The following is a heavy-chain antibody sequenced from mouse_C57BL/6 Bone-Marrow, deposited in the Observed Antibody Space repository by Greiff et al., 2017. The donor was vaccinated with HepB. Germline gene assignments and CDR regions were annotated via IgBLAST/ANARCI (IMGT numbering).Heavy chain of an antibody. V-gene: IGHV14-3*01. Sequence: VQLKESVAELVRPGASVKLSCTASGFNIKNTYMHWVKQRPEQGLEWIGRIDPANGNTKYAPKFQGKATITADTSSNTAYLQLSSLTSEDTAIYYCASLFITTVVATRYFDVWGTGTTVTVSS. D-gene: IGHD1-1*01. CDR1: GFNIKNTY. J-gene: IGHJ1*03. CDR2: IDPANGNT. CDR3: ASLFITTVVATRYFDV.